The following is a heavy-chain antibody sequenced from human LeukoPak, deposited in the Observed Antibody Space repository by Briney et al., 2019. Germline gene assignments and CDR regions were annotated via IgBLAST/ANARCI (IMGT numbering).Heavy chain of an antibody. J-gene: IGHJ6*02. CDR2: IYNSVRT. V-gene: IGHV4-61*01. CDR3: VRDLVATIDHYYYGMDV. D-gene: IGHD5-12*01. CDR1: GGSVGSGTFY. Sequence: PSETLSLTCTVSGGSVGSGTFYWSWIRQPPGKGLEWIGYIYNSVRTNYNPSLKSRVTISVDTSKNQLSLKLSSVTAADTAVYFCVRDLVATIDHYYYGMDVWGQGTTVTVSS.